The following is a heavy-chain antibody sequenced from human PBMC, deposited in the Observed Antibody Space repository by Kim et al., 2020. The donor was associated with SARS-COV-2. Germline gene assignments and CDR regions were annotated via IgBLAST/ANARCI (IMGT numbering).Heavy chain of an antibody. J-gene: IGHJ4*02. Sequence: ADSVKGRFTIARDNAKNSLYLQMNSLRAEDTAVYYCARDRGIAARRGAFDYWGQGTLVTVSS. V-gene: IGHV3-21*01. CDR3: ARDRGIAARRGAFDY. D-gene: IGHD6-6*01.